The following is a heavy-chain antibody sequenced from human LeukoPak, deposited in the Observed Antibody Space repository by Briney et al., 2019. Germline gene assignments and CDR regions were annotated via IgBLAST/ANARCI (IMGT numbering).Heavy chain of an antibody. J-gene: IGHJ4*02. CDR2: MNPNSGNT. CDR3: ARGRRPSADSSEYFDY. D-gene: IGHD2-21*02. Sequence: ASVKVSCKASGYTFTSYDINWVRQATGQGLEWMGWMNPNSGNTGYAQKFQGRVAMTRNTSISTAYMELSSLRSEDTAVYYCARGRRPSADSSEYFDYWGQGTLVTVSS. CDR1: GYTFTSYD. V-gene: IGHV1-8*01.